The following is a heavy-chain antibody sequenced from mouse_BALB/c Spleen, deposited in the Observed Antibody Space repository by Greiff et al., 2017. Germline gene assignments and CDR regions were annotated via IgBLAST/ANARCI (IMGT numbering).Heavy chain of an antibody. Sequence: LQQSGAELAKPGASVKMSCKASGYTFTSYWMHWVKQRPGQGLEWIGYINPSTGYTEYNQKFKDKATLTADKSSSTAYMQLSSLTSEDSAVYYCARGGYGSSAWFAYWGQGTLVTVSA. CDR1: GYTFTSYW. J-gene: IGHJ3*01. V-gene: IGHV1-7*01. CDR2: INPSTGYT. D-gene: IGHD1-1*01. CDR3: ARGGYGSSAWFAY.